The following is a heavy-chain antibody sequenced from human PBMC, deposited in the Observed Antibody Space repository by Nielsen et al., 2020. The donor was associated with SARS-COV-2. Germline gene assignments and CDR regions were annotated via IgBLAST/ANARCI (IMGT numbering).Heavy chain of an antibody. CDR3: ARDVKLYGDYYPSYFDY. Sequence: GESLKISCAASGFTFSSYGMHWVRQAPGKGLEWVAVIWYDGSNKYYADSVKGRFTISRDNSKNTLYLQMNSLRAEDTAVYYCARDVKLYGDYYPSYFDYWGQGTLVTVSS. D-gene: IGHD4-17*01. CDR1: GFTFSSYG. J-gene: IGHJ4*02. V-gene: IGHV3-33*01. CDR2: IWYDGSNK.